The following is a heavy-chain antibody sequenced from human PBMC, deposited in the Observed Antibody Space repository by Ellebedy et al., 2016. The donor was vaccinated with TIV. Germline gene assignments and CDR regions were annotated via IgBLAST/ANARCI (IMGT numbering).Heavy chain of an antibody. CDR2: IYPGDSGT. CDR3: ALEYLGDYGGNSNAFDI. CDR1: GYSFTSYW. D-gene: IGHD4-23*01. J-gene: IGHJ3*02. V-gene: IGHV5-51*01. Sequence: GESLKISXKGSGYSFTSYWIGWVRQMPGKGLEWMGIIYPGDSGTRYSPSFQGQVTISADKSISTAYLQWSSLKASDTAMYYCALEYLGDYGGNSNAFDIWGQGTMVTVSS.